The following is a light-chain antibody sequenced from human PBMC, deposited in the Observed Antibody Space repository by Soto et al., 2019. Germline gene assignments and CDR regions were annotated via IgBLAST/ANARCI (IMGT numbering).Light chain of an antibody. CDR3: QQSYSTPIT. CDR1: QSISSY. J-gene: IGKJ5*01. CDR2: AAS. Sequence: DIQMTDSPSSLSASGGDIVTITCRASQSISSYLNWYQQKPGKAPKLLIYAASSLQSGVPSRFSGSGSGTDFTLTISSLQPEDFATYYCQQSYSTPITFGQETRLEIK. V-gene: IGKV1-39*01.